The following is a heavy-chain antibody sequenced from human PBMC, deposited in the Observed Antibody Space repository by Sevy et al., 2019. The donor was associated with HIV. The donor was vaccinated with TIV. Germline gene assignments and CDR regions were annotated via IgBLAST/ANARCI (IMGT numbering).Heavy chain of an antibody. CDR1: GFTFSYYW. Sequence: GGSLRLSCAASGFTFSYYWMHWVRQAPGKGLVWVSCFNSDGSSTSYVDSVKGRYTSSRDNAKNTLYLQMNSLSAEETAVYYCTRANENSGGRSYIDVWGKGTTVTVSS. J-gene: IGHJ6*03. CDR2: FNSDGSST. V-gene: IGHV3-74*01. D-gene: IGHD1-26*01. CDR3: TRANENSGGRSYIDV.